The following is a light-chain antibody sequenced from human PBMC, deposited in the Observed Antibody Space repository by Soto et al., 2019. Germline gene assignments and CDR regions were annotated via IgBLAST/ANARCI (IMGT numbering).Light chain of an antibody. CDR2: EVS. CDR1: SSDVGGYDF. J-gene: IGLJ2*01. CDR3: SSYAGDNNFVV. V-gene: IGLV2-8*01. Sequence: QSALTQTPSASGSPGQSVTISCTGTSSDVGGYDFVSWYQQHPGKAPKLIIFEVSKRPSGVPDRFSGSKSGNTASLSVSGLQAEDEADYYCSSYAGDNNFVVFGGGTKVTVL.